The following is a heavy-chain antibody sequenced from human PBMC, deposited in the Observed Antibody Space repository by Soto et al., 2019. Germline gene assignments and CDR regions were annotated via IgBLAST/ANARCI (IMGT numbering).Heavy chain of an antibody. D-gene: IGHD2-21*01. Sequence: QLQLQESGSGLVKPSQTLSLTCAVSGGSISSGGYSWSWIRQPPGKCLEWIGYIFHSGSTYYNPSLKSRVTISVDRSKNQFSLKLSSVTAADTAVYYCARAAGGDFPIDYWGQGTLVTVSS. CDR1: GGSISSGGYS. J-gene: IGHJ4*02. CDR2: IFHSGST. CDR3: ARAAGGDFPIDY. V-gene: IGHV4-30-2*01.